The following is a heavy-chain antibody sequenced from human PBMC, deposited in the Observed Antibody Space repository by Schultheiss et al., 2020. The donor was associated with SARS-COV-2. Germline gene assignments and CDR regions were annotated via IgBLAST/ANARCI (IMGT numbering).Heavy chain of an antibody. CDR1: GGSISSYY. Sequence: SETLSLTCTVSGGSISSYYWSWIRQPPGKGLEWIGYIYYSGSTNYNPSLKSRVTISVDTSKNQFSLKLSSVTAADTAVYYCARVARLRDWYFDLLGRGTLVTVSS. J-gene: IGHJ2*01. CDR3: ARVARLRDWYFDL. V-gene: IGHV4-59*01. D-gene: IGHD3-16*01. CDR2: IYYSGST.